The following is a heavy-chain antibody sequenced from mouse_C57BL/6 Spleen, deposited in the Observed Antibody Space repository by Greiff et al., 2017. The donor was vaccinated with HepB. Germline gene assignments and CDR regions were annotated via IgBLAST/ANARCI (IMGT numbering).Heavy chain of an antibody. J-gene: IGHJ2*01. Sequence: EVKLVESEGGLVQPGSSMKLSCTASGFTFSDYYMAWVRQVPEKGLEWVANINYDGSSTYYLDSLKSRFIISRDNAKNILYLQMSSLKSEDTATYYCARAGGYYGNRFDYWGQGTTLTVSS. V-gene: IGHV5-16*01. D-gene: IGHD2-1*01. CDR1: GFTFSDYY. CDR3: ARAGGYYGNRFDY. CDR2: INYDGSST.